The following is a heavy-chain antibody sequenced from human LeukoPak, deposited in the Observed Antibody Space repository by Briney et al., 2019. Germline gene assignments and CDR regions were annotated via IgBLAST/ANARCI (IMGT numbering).Heavy chain of an antibody. V-gene: IGHV1-46*01. CDR3: ARDSADYGDYDY. CDR2: INPSGGST. Sequence: ASVKVSCKASGYTFTSYFMHWVRQAPGQGLDWMGIINPSGGSTSYAQKFQGRVTMTRDTSTSTVYMELSSPRSGDTAVYYCARDSADYGDYDYWGQGTLVTVSS. D-gene: IGHD4-17*01. J-gene: IGHJ4*02. CDR1: GYTFTSYF.